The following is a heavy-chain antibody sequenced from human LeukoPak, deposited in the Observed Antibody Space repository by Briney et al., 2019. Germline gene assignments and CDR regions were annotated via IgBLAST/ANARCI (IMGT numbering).Heavy chain of an antibody. D-gene: IGHD3-10*01. Sequence: GGSLRLSCAASGFTFSSHPMHWVRQASGKGLEWVAVISFDGSHKYYADSVTGRFTISRDNSKNTLYLQMDSLRTDDTAMYYCARDFGITWAQYYFDYWGQGTLVTVSS. CDR2: ISFDGSHK. CDR1: GFTFSSHP. CDR3: ARDFGITWAQYYFDY. J-gene: IGHJ4*02. V-gene: IGHV3-30*04.